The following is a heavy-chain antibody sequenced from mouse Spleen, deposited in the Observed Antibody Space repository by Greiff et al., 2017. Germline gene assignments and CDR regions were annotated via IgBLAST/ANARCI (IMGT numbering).Heavy chain of an antibody. V-gene: IGHV5-17*01. CDR1: GFTFNDYG. Sequence: EVQRVESGGGLVKPGGSLKLSCAASGFTFNDYGMHWVRQAPEKGLEWVAYISSGSSTIYYADTVKGRFTISRDNAKNTLFLQMTSLRSEDTAMYYCARPDYRYGGFAYWGQGTLVTVSA. CDR3: ARPDYRYGGFAY. J-gene: IGHJ3*01. D-gene: IGHD2-14*01. CDR2: ISSGSSTI.